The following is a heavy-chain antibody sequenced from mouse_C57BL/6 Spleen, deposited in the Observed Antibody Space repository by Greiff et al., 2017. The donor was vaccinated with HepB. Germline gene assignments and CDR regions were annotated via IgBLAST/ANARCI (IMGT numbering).Heavy chain of an antibody. CDR2: ISYDGSN. CDR1: GYSITSGYY. CDR3: ARGLNYYGSIDY. D-gene: IGHD1-1*01. J-gene: IGHJ2*01. V-gene: IGHV3-6*01. Sequence: EVQLQESGPGLVKPSQSLSLTCSVTGYSITSGYYWNWIRQFPGNKLEWMGYISYDGSNNYNPSLKNRISITRDTSKNQFFLKLNSVTTEDTATYYCARGLNYYGSIDYWGQGTTLTVSS.